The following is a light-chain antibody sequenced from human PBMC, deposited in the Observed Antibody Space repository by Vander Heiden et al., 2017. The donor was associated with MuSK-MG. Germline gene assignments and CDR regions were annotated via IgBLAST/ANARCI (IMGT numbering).Light chain of an antibody. J-gene: IGKJ1*01. CDR2: AAS. V-gene: IGKV1-39*01. CDR1: QSISSY. CDR3: QQNDSNPPET. Sequence: DIQMTQSPSSLSASVGDRVTITCRASQSISSYLNWYQQKPGKAPKLLIYAASSLQSGVPSRFSGSGYGTDFTLTISSRQQEDFAPYYCQQNDSNPPETFGQGTKVEIK.